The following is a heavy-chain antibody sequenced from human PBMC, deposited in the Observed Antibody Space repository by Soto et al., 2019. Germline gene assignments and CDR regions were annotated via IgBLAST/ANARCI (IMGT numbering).Heavy chain of an antibody. CDR1: GFTFGSYA. CDR2: ITDTGSHT. J-gene: IGHJ4*02. CDR3: AKFVWLPVSVYFDY. V-gene: IGHV3-23*01. Sequence: EVQLLESGGGLVQPGGSLRLSCAASGFTFGSYAMNWVRQAPGKGLEWLSTITDTGSHTYYADSVRGRFTTSRDNSKSTLYLQLSSLRAEDTAVYYCAKFVWLPVSVYFDYWGQGILVPVSS. D-gene: IGHD5-12*01.